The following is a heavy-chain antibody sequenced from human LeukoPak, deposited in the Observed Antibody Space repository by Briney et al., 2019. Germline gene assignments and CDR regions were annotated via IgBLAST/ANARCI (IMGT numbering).Heavy chain of an antibody. J-gene: IGHJ5*02. Sequence: SVKVSCKASGDTFSDYAISWVRQAPGPGLEWMGGIIPILRLANYAQKFQGRVTITADKSTSTVYMELSSLRSEDTAVYYCARVPQGGSNPNWFDPWGQGTLVTVSS. CDR2: IIPILRLA. CDR3: ARVPQGGSNPNWFDP. CDR1: GDTFSDYA. V-gene: IGHV1-69*04. D-gene: IGHD2-15*01.